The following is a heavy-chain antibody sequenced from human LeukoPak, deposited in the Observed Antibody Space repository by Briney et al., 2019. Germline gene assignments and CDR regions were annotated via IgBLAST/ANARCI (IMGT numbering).Heavy chain of an antibody. J-gene: IGHJ4*02. CDR3: AKRRDGSYFDY. CDR1: GFTFSSYG. Sequence: GGSLRLSCAASGFTFSSYGMHWVRQAPGKGLEWVAVISYDGSNKYYADSVKGRVTISRDNSKNTLYLQMNSLRAEDTAVYYCAKRRDGSYFDYWGQGTLVTVSS. CDR2: ISYDGSNK. D-gene: IGHD6-25*01. V-gene: IGHV3-30*18.